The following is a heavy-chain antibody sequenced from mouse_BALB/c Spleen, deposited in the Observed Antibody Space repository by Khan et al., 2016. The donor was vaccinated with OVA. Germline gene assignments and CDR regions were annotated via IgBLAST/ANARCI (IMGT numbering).Heavy chain of an antibody. D-gene: IGHD2-14*01. Sequence: EVQLQESGPSLVKPSQTLSLTCSVTGDSITSGYWNWIRKFPGNKLEYMGYIIYTGYTYYNPSLKSRISITRHTSKNQYYLHLNSVTAEDTATYYCARATYRYAFDYWGQGTLVTVSA. CDR1: GDSITSGY. CDR2: IIYTGYT. V-gene: IGHV3-8*02. CDR3: ARATYRYAFDY. J-gene: IGHJ3*01.